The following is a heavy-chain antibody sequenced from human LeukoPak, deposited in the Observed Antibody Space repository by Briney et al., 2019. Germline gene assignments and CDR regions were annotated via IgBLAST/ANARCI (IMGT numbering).Heavy chain of an antibody. CDR3: ARGLSARYYYYYYGMDV. D-gene: IGHD3-3*01. V-gene: IGHV3-74*01. J-gene: IGHJ6*02. Sequence: PGGSLRLSCAASGFTFNNYWMHWVRQAPGKGLVWVSRIDSDGSNTNYADSVKGRFTVSRDNAKNTLYLQMNSLRAEDTAVYYCARGLSARYYYYYYGMDVWGQGTTVTVSS. CDR2: IDSDGSNT. CDR1: GFTFNNYW.